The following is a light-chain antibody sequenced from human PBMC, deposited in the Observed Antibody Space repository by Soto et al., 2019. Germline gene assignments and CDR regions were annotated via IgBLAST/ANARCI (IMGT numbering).Light chain of an antibody. CDR1: QSVGTS. J-gene: IGKJ1*01. CDR2: GAS. Sequence: EMVMTQSPATLSVSPGERAALSCRATQSVGTSLAWYQQKPGQAPRLLIYGASTRAAGVPARFSGSGSGTEFTLTITSLQSEDFAVYYCQQYNNWPRTFGQGTKVEIK. V-gene: IGKV3-15*01. CDR3: QQYNNWPRT.